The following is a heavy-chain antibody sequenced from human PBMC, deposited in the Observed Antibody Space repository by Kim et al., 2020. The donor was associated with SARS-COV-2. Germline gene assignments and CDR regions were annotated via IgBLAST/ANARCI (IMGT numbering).Heavy chain of an antibody. J-gene: IGHJ5*02. Sequence: YAQGFTGRFGCSLDTSVSTEYLQISSLKAEDTAVYYCARGASSGWYWFDPWGQGTLVTVSS. V-gene: IGHV7-4-1*02. D-gene: IGHD6-19*01. CDR3: ARGASSGWYWFDP.